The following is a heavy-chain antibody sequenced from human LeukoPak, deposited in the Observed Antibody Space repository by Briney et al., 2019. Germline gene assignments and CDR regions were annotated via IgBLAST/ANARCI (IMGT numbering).Heavy chain of an antibody. J-gene: IGHJ4*02. CDR1: GFTFSTYE. Sequence: PGGSLRLSCAASGFTFSTYEMNWVRQAPGKGLEWVSYIRISGSTIYYADSVKGRFTISRANAKNALYLQMNSLRAEDTAVYYCSRERGLLFDSWGQGTLVTVSS. V-gene: IGHV3-48*03. D-gene: IGHD3-10*01. CDR3: SRERGLLFDS. CDR2: IRISGSTI.